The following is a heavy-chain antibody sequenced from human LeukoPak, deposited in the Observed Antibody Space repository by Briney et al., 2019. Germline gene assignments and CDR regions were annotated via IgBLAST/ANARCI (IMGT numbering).Heavy chain of an antibody. CDR1: GGSVSGYY. CDR2: INDSGST. J-gene: IGHJ3*02. Sequence: SSETLSLTCAVYGGSVSGYYWSWIRQPPGKGLEWIGEINDSGSTNYNPSLRSRVTMSVDTSKNQFSLNLRSVTAADTAVYYCARQPLNCTTTSCYAFDIWGQGTMVTVSS. V-gene: IGHV4-34*01. CDR3: ARQPLNCTTTSCYAFDI. D-gene: IGHD2-2*01.